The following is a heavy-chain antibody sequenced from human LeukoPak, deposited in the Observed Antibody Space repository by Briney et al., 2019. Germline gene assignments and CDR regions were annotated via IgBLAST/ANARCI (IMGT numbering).Heavy chain of an antibody. CDR2: ISTSGTTI. CDR1: GFTFSSYE. V-gene: IGHV3-48*03. CDR3: VRDRTEYYYRSSAYRFHY. J-gene: IGHJ4*02. D-gene: IGHD3-22*01. Sequence: GGSLRLSCAASGFTFSSYEMNWVRQAPGKGLEWVAYISTSGTTIFYADSVKGRFTISRDNAKNSLYLQMNSLRAEDTAVYYCVRDRTEYYYRSSAYRFHYWGRGTLVTVSS.